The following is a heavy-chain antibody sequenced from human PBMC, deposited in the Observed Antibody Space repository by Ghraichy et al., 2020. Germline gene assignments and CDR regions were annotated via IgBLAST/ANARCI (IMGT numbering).Heavy chain of an antibody. D-gene: IGHD2-2*01. J-gene: IGHJ6*02. Sequence: GGSLRLSCAASGFTFSSYSMNWVRQAPGKGLEWVSSISSSSSYIYYADSVKGRFTISRDNAKNSLYLQMNSLRAEDTAVYYCARGGCSSTSCSYYYYYYGMDVWGQGTTVTVSS. CDR3: ARGGCSSTSCSYYYYYYGMDV. V-gene: IGHV3-21*01. CDR2: ISSSSSYI. CDR1: GFTFSSYS.